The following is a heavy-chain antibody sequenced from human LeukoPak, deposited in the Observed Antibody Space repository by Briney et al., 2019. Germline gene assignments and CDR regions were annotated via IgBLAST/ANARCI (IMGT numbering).Heavy chain of an antibody. CDR1: GGTFSSYA. J-gene: IGHJ3*02. Sequence: SVKVSCKASGGTFSSYAISWVRQAPGQGLEWMGGIIPIFGTANYAQKFQGRVTITADESTSAAYMELSSLRSEDTAVYYCARVPSGSYLDAFDIWGQGTMVTVSS. CDR3: ARVPSGSYLDAFDI. V-gene: IGHV1-69*13. D-gene: IGHD1-26*01. CDR2: IIPIFGTA.